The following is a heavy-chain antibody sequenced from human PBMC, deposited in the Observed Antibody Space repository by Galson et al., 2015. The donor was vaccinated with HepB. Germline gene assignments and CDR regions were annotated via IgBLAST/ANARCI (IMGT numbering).Heavy chain of an antibody. CDR1: GYSFSSHW. CDR2: IFPSDSET. Sequence: QSGAEVKKPGESLKISCKGSGYSFSSHWIGWVRHKPGKGLEWMGIIFPSDSETRYSPSLQGQVTISVDESINTAYLQWGNMKASDTAIYYCARSSGRGGMDFWGQGTTVTVSS. V-gene: IGHV5-51*03. CDR3: ARSSGRGGMDF. J-gene: IGHJ6*02. D-gene: IGHD3-3*01.